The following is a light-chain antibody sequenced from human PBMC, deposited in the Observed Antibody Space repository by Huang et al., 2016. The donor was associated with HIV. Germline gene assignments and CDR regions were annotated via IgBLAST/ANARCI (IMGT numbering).Light chain of an antibody. CDR1: QTVNNF. J-gene: IGKJ5*01. Sequence: DIQVTQSPSSLSASLGDRITITCRASQTVNNFLNWYQQRPGKAPKLLIYGASTLQSGIPSRFSGFGSGTVFTLTIIGLQTYDFAAYYCQQSFTTPGTFGQGTRLDI. CDR2: GAS. V-gene: IGKV1-39*01. CDR3: QQSFTTPGT.